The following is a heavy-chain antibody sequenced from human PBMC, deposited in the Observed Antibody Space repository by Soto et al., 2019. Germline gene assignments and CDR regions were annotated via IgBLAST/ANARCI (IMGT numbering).Heavy chain of an antibody. J-gene: IGHJ6*02. CDR2: IIPIFGTA. D-gene: IGHD2-21*02. CDR1: GGTFSSYA. V-gene: IGHV1-69*13. CDR3: ARDLSVWVTAMPVGYYGMDV. Sequence: SVKVSFKASGGTFSSYAISWVRQAPGQGLEWMGGIIPIFGTANYAQKFQGRVTITADESTSTAYMELSSLRSEDTAVYYCARDLSVWVTAMPVGYYGMDVRGQRTTVTGSS.